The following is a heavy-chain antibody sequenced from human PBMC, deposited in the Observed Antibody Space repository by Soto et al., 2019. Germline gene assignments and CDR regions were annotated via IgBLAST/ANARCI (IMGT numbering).Heavy chain of an antibody. CDR1: GFSFRNARVG. J-gene: IGHJ3*02. V-gene: IGHV2-26*01. D-gene: IGHD3-22*01. CDR2: IFSNDQE. CDR3: ARIAYKSSGYFDSFDI. Sequence: QVTLKESGPVLVKPTETLTLTCTVPGFSFRNARVGVRWIHKPPGKALEWLAHIFSNDQESYSTSLKSRLSISRDTSKRQVVLSMTNMDPMDTATYYCARIAYKSSGYFDSFDIWGQWTRVTGSS.